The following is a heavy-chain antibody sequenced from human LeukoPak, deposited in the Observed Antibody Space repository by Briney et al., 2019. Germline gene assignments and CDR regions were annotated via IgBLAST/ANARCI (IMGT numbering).Heavy chain of an antibody. CDR1: GFTVSSNY. J-gene: IGHJ4*02. Sequence: GGSLRLSCAASGFTVSSNYMSWVRRAPGKGLEWVSVIYSGGSSDYADSVKGRFAISRDNSKNLLYLQLNSLRAEDTAVYYCARVDYGSGSYFDYWGQGTLVTVSS. CDR2: IYSGGSS. CDR3: ARVDYGSGSYFDY. D-gene: IGHD3-10*01. V-gene: IGHV3-53*01.